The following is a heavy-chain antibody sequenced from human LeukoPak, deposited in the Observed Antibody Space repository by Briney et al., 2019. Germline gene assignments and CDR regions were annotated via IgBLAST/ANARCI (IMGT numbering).Heavy chain of an antibody. CDR1: GGSFSGYY. V-gene: IGHV4-34*01. D-gene: IGHD4-11*01. CDR3: ARRLLRSMTNLDY. CDR2: INHSGST. J-gene: IGHJ4*02. Sequence: PAETLSLTCAVYGGSFSGYYWSWIRQPPGKGLEWIGEINHSGSTNYNPSLKSRVTISVDTSKNQFSLKLSSVTAADTAVYYCARRLLRSMTNLDYWGQGTLVTVSS.